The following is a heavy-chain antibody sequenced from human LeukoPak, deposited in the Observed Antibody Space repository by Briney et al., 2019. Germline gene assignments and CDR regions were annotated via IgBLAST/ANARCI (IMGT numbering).Heavy chain of an antibody. V-gene: IGHV4-30-4*01. J-gene: IGHJ4*02. CDR2: IYYSGST. CDR3: AGAGLGYCSSTSCPRWDY. CDR1: GXSISSGDDY. D-gene: IGHD2-2*01. Sequence: SETLSLTCTVSGXSISSGDDYWSWIRQPPGKGLECIRYIYYSGSTYYNQSLKSRVTISVDTSKNQFSLKLSSVTAADTAVYYCAGAGLGYCSSTSCPRWDYWGQGTLVTVSS.